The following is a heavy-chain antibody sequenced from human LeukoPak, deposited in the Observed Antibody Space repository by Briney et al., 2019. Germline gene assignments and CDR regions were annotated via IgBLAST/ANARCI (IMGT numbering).Heavy chain of an antibody. CDR1: GFTFSTYS. V-gene: IGHV3-48*04. J-gene: IGHJ3*02. CDR2: ISISSDTI. Sequence: GGSLRLSCAASGFTFSTYSMNWVRQAPGKGLEWVSYISISSDTIYYADSVKGRFTISRDDAKSSLYLQMNSLRAEDTAVYYCARDRGGGYAYGSVFDIWGQGTMVTVS. CDR3: ARDRGGGYAYGSVFDI. D-gene: IGHD5-18*01.